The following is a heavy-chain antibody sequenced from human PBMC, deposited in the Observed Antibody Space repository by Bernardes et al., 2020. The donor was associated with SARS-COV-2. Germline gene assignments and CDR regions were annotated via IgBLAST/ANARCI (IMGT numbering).Heavy chain of an antibody. CDR3: ARDVVGKEDS. V-gene: IGHV3-74*01. J-gene: IGHJ4*02. D-gene: IGHD2-15*01. CDR1: GMTFRSFW. CDR2: INEDGTIT. Sequence: VGSLLLSCAASGMTFRSFWMHWVRQVPGPGLVWVSRINEDGTITDYAESVKGRFTISRDNAKNTLFLHMNSLRAEDSAVYYCARDVVGKEDSWGQGTLVTVSS.